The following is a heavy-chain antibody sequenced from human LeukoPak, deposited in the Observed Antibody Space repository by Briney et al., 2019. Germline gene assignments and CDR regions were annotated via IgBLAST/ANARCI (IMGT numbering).Heavy chain of an antibody. Sequence: SETLSLTCAVYGGSFSGYYWSWIRQPPGKGLEWIGEINHSGSTNYNPSLKSRVTISVDTSKNQFSLKLSSATAADTAVYYCARGSELTGYYVYWGQGTLVTVSS. CDR3: ARGSELTGYYVY. V-gene: IGHV4-34*01. CDR2: INHSGST. D-gene: IGHD3-9*01. CDR1: GGSFSGYY. J-gene: IGHJ4*02.